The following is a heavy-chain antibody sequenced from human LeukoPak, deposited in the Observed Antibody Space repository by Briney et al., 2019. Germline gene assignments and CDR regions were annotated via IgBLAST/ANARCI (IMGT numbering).Heavy chain of an antibody. D-gene: IGHD3-22*01. J-gene: IGHJ4*02. CDR3: ARGHYYDSSGYYSLPAY. V-gene: IGHV1-2*02. CDR1: GYTFTGYY. Sequence: GASVKVSCKASGYTFTGYYMHWVRQAPGQGLEWVGWINPNSGGTTYAQKFQGRVTMTRDTSISTAYMERSRLGSSETAVYYWARGHYYDSSGYYSLPAYCGQGWLVTVSS. CDR2: INPNSGGT.